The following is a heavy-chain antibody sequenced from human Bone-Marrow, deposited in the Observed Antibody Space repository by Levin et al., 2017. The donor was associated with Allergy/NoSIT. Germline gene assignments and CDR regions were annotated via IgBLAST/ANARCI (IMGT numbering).Heavy chain of an antibody. CDR1: GFTFSDYY. J-gene: IGHJ4*02. D-gene: IGHD4-17*01. V-gene: IGHV3-72*01. CDR3: TRATVNTQPFDY. CDR2: SRNKANSYTT. Sequence: GESLKISCAASGFTFSDYYMDWVRQAPGKGLEWVSRSRNKANSYTTEYAASVTGRFTISRDDSKNSLYLQMNSLKAEDTAVYYCTRATVNTQPFDYWGQGTLVTVSS.